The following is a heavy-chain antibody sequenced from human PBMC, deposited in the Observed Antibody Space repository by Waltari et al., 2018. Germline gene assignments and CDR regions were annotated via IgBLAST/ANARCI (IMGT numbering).Heavy chain of an antibody. CDR2: IYYSGNN. V-gene: IGHV4-39*07. J-gene: IGHJ4*02. CDR1: GDSISSSHYY. CDR3: ARDFTVRYFDWLSQGDLYYFDN. D-gene: IGHD3-9*01. Sequence: LQLQESGPGLMKTSETLSLTCTVSGDSISSSHYYWGWIRQPPGKGLEWIGSIYYSGNNYDKPSLKGRATVAVDTSKNQFSLNLISVTAADTAVYFCARDFTVRYFDWLSQGDLYYFDNWGQGTLVTVSS.